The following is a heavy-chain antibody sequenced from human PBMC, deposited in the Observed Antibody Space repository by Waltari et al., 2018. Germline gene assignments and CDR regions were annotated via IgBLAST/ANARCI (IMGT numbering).Heavy chain of an antibody. CDR3: AKTLLLSLYALDV. CDR1: GGPLRGHY. Sequence: QVHLQQWGAGLLKPSETLSLTCGVHGGPLRGHYWSWIRQSPERGLEWIGEVSHRGNTTYNPSLSGRATISVDTSRSQVSLKLHSVTAADTAVYYCAKTLLLSLYALDVWGQGTTVIVSS. D-gene: IGHD1-26*01. J-gene: IGHJ6*01. V-gene: IGHV4-34*02. CDR2: VSHRGNT.